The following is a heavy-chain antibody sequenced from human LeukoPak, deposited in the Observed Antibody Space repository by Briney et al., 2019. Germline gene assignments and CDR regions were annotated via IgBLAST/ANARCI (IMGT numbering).Heavy chain of an antibody. V-gene: IGHV3-21*01. D-gene: IGHD3-3*01. Sequence: GGSLRLSCAASGFTFSTYSMNWVRQASGKGLEWVSSSSSSSSSKYYADSVKGRFTISRDNAKNSLDLQMNSLGAEDTAVYYCARGRTDYDFWSGYLFDYWGQGTLVTVSS. CDR1: GFTFSTYS. CDR3: ARGRTDYDFWSGYLFDY. CDR2: SSSSSSSK. J-gene: IGHJ4*02.